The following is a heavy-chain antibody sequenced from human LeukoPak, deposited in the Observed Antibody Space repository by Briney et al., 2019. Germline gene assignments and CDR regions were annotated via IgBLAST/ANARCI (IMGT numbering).Heavy chain of an antibody. J-gene: IGHJ5*02. CDR2: ITPVIDAA. Sequence: SVKVSCKTSGGTFLSHTFSWVRQAPGQGLEWMGKITPVIDAANYAQTFQGRVSIYADKSTTTVYMDLSGLRPDDTAVYYCARVNLRGSNYNWFDPWGQGTRVTVSS. CDR1: GGTFLSHT. D-gene: IGHD3-10*01. V-gene: IGHV1-69*08. CDR3: ARVNLRGSNYNWFDP.